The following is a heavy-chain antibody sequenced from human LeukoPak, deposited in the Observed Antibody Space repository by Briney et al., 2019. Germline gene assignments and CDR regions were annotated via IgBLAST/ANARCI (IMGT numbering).Heavy chain of an antibody. CDR2: IYHSGST. CDR1: GGSISSGGYS. V-gene: IGHV4-30-2*01. D-gene: IGHD3-22*01. Sequence: SETLSLTCAVSGGSISSGGYSWSWIRQPPGKGLEWIGYIYHSGSTYYNPSLKSRVTISVDRSKNQFSLKPSSVTAADTAVYYCAREYYYDSSGYPLGGAFDIWGQGTMVTVSS. J-gene: IGHJ3*02. CDR3: AREYYYDSSGYPLGGAFDI.